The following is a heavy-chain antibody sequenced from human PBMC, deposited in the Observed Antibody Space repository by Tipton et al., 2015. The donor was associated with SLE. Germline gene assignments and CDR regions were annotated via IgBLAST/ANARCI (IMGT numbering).Heavy chain of an antibody. Sequence: QSGPEVKKPGASVKVSCKSSGYTFTDYYMHWVRQAPGQGLEWMGWISTYNGNTNYAQNLLGRVTMTTDTSTSTAYMELRSLRSDDSAVYYCAREGSDFWSGHYYGMDVWGQGTTVTVSS. D-gene: IGHD3-3*01. J-gene: IGHJ6*02. CDR3: AREGSDFWSGHYYGMDV. CDR2: ISTYNGNT. CDR1: GYTFTDYY. V-gene: IGHV1-18*04.